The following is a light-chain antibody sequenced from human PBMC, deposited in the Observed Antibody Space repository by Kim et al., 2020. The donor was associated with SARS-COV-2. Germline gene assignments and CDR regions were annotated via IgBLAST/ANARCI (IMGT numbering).Light chain of an antibody. CDR3: AAWDDSLTHVV. Sequence: QSVLTQPPSASGTPGQRVTISCSGSSSNIGSNYVYWYQQLPGTAPKLLIYRNNQRPSGGPDRFSGSKSGTSASQAISGLRSEDEADYYCAAWDDSLTHVVFGGGTQLTVL. V-gene: IGLV1-47*01. J-gene: IGLJ2*01. CDR2: RNN. CDR1: SSNIGSNY.